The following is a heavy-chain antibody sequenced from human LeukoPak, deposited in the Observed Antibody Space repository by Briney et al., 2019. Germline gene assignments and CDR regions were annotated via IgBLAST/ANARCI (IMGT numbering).Heavy chain of an antibody. CDR1: GFTFSSYW. J-gene: IGHJ4*02. CDR2: IKQDGSEK. D-gene: IGHD3-3*01. CDR3: ARDRNDFWSGSFGY. V-gene: IGHV3-7*01. Sequence: GGSLRLSCAASGFTFSSYWMSWVRQAPGKGLEYLANIKQDGSEKYYVDSVKGRFTISRDNVKNSLYLQVNSLRAEDTAVYYCARDRNDFWSGSFGYWGQGTLVTVSS.